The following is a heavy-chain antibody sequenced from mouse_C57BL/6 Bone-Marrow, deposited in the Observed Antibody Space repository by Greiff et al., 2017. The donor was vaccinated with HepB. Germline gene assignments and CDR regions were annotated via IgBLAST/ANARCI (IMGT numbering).Heavy chain of an antibody. CDR3: ARGGSTMVTTGVFAY. CDR1: GYSFTGYY. D-gene: IGHD2-2*01. V-gene: IGHV1-42*01. CDR2: INPSTGGT. Sequence: VQLQQSGPELVKPGASVKISCKASGYSFTGYYMSWVKQSPEKSLEWIGEINPSTGGTTYNQKFKAKATLTVDKSSSTAYMQLKSLTSEDSAVYYFARGGSTMVTTGVFAYWGQGTLVTVSA. J-gene: IGHJ3*01.